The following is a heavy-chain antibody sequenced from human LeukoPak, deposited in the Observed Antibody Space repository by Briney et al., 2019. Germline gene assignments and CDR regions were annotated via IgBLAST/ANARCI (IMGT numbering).Heavy chain of an antibody. CDR3: ATSSGSYDPGAFDI. J-gene: IGHJ3*02. Sequence: SETLSLTCTVSGGSISSNYWSWIRQPPGKGLEWIGYIYYSGSTNYNPSLKSRVTLSVDTSKNQFSLKLSSVTAADTAVYYCATSSGSYDPGAFDIWGQGTMVTVSS. CDR2: IYYSGST. D-gene: IGHD1-26*01. V-gene: IGHV4-59*08. CDR1: GGSISSNY.